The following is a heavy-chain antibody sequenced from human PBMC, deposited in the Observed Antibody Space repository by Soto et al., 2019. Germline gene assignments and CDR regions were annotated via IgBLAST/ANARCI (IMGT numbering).Heavy chain of an antibody. J-gene: IGHJ3*02. V-gene: IGHV1-69*01. CDR3: ARGVTANYMGGDAFAI. CDR2: IMPVFGTP. D-gene: IGHD4-4*01. Sequence: QVLLVQSGAEVKKPGSSVKFSCQAAGGSFSRYMVSWVRQAPGQGLDYMGGIMPVFGTPTYTEKFQGRVTITAAESTGTAYLELTSLKSDDTAVYYCARGVTANYMGGDAFAIWGQGTLVAVSS. CDR1: GGSFSRYM.